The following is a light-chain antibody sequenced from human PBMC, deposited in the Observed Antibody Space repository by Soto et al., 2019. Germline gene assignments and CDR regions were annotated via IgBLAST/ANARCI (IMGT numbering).Light chain of an antibody. V-gene: IGKV3-11*01. CDR3: QQLSNWPPVIT. CDR2: DAS. J-gene: IGKJ5*01. CDR1: QTFSSH. Sequence: EIVLTQSPATLSLSPGERATLSCRASQTFSSHLAWYQQKPGQAPRLLIYDASKRATGIPARFSGRGSGTDFTLTISRLEPEDFAVYYCQQLSNWPPVITFGQGTRLEIK.